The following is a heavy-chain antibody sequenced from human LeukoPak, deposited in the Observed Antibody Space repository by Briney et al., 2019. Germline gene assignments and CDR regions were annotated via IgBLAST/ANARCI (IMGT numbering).Heavy chain of an antibody. Sequence: GESLKISCKGSGYSFTSYWIGWVRQMPGKGLEWMGIIYPDDSDTRYSPSFQGQVTISADKSISTAYLQWSTLRASDTAIYYCARHSYDSSDFHYMDVWGKETTVTISS. D-gene: IGHD3-22*01. CDR1: GYSFTSYW. CDR3: ARHSYDSSDFHYMDV. J-gene: IGHJ6*03. V-gene: IGHV5-51*01. CDR2: IYPDDSDT.